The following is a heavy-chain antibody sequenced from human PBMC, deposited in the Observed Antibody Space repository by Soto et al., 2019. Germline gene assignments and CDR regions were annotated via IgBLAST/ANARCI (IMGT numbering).Heavy chain of an antibody. V-gene: IGHV3-30*18. D-gene: IGHD1-26*01. CDR3: AKDGTHLWSKQYYFDS. J-gene: IGHJ4*02. CDR2: ILYDESDQ. Sequence: GGSLRLSCSASGFTFSDYTMHWVRQAPGRGLEWVAIILYDESDQYYSDSVKGRFTISRDNSKNTLYLQMHSLTTEDTAVYYCAKDGTHLWSKQYYFDSWGQGALVTVSS. CDR1: GFTFSDYT.